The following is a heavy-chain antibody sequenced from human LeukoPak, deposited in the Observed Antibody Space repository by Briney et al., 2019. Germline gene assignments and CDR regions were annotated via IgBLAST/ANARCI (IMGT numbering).Heavy chain of an antibody. D-gene: IGHD3-22*01. Sequence: GGSLRLSCAASGFTVSSNYMSWVRQAPGKGLEWVSVIYSGGSTYYADSVKGRFTISRDNSKNTLYLQMNSLRAEDTAVYYCARVQYYYDSSGTDVWGKGTTVTVSS. V-gene: IGHV3-53*01. CDR3: ARVQYYYDSSGTDV. CDR1: GFTVSSNY. J-gene: IGHJ6*04. CDR2: IYSGGST.